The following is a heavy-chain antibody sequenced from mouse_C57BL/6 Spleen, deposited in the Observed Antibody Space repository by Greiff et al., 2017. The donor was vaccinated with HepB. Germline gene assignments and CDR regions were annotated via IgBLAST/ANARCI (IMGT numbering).Heavy chain of an antibody. CDR3: TTGYYGRGGY. Sequence: EVKLVESGAELVRPGASVKLSCTASGFNIKDDYMHWVKQRPEQGLEWIGWIDPENGDTEYASKFQGKATITADTSSNTAYLQLSSLTSEDTAVYYCTTGYYGRGGYWGQGTTLTVSS. V-gene: IGHV14-4*01. J-gene: IGHJ2*01. CDR2: IDPENGDT. CDR1: GFNIKDDY. D-gene: IGHD1-1*01.